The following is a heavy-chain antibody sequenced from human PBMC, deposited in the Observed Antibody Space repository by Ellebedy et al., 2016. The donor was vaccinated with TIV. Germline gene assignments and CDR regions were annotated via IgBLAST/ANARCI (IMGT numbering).Heavy chain of an antibody. CDR1: GFTVSSNY. CDR3: ARSGGDCSSTSCSGNYWYFDL. J-gene: IGHJ2*01. V-gene: IGHV3-53*04. Sequence: GESLKISCAASGFTVSSNYMSWVRQAPGKGLEWVSVIYSGGSTYYADSVKGGCTISGHNSKNTLYPQMNSLRAEDTAVYYCARSGGDCSSTSCSGNYWYFDLWGRGTLVTVSS. D-gene: IGHD2-2*01. CDR2: IYSGGST.